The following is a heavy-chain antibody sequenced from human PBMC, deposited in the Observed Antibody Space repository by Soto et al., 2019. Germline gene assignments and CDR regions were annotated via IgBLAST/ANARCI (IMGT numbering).Heavy chain of an antibody. CDR3: ARGGSLYWYFDL. CDR1: GYTFTSYA. V-gene: IGHV1-3*01. J-gene: IGHJ2*01. CDR2: FNAGNGNT. D-gene: IGHD1-26*01. Sequence: QVQLVQSGAEVKKPGASVKVSCKASGYTFTSYAMHWVRQAPGQGLEWMGWFNAGNGNTKYSPKFQGRVTITRDTSASTAYMELSSLRSEDTAVYYCARGGSLYWYFDLWGRGTLVTVSS.